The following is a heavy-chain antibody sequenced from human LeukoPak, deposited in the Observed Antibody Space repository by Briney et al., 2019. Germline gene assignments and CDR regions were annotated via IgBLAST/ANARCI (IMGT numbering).Heavy chain of an antibody. CDR3: ARGEEGGYTYGYWFDP. J-gene: IGHJ5*02. Sequence: SETLSLTCAVYGESFSAYSWSWIRQPPGKGLEWIGDINHSGSTNYNPSLKSRVTISLDTSKSQFSLKLSSVAAADTAVYYCARGEEGGYTYGYWFDPWGQGTLVTVSS. D-gene: IGHD5-18*01. V-gene: IGHV4-34*01. CDR1: GESFSAYS. CDR2: INHSGST.